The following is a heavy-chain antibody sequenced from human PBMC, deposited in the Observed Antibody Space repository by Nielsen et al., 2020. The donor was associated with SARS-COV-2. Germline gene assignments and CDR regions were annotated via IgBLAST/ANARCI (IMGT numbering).Heavy chain of an antibody. CDR1: GGSISSGDYY. J-gene: IGHJ5*02. V-gene: IGHV4-39*01. CDR2: IYYSGST. Sequence: SETLSLTCSVSGGSISSGDYYWGWIRQPPGKGLEWIGSIYYSGSTYYNPSLKSRVTISVDTSKNQFSLKLSSVTTADTAVYYCARNPFVVVPAARAAWFDPWGQGTLVTVSS. CDR3: ARNPFVVVPAARAAWFDP. D-gene: IGHD2-2*01.